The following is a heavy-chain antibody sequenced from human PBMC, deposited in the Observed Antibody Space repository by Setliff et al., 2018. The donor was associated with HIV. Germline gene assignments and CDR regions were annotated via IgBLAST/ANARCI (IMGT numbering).Heavy chain of an antibody. CDR3: ARDREAEGDAFDI. V-gene: IGHV1-8*02. J-gene: IGHJ3*02. Sequence: ASVKVSCKAPGYTFTSYDINWVRQATGQGLEWMGWMMPSSGNTGYAQKFQGRLTMTRNTSISTAYMELSGLISEDAAVYYCARDREAEGDAFDIRGQGTMVTVSS. D-gene: IGHD3-10*01. CDR1: GYTFTSYD. CDR2: MMPSSGNT.